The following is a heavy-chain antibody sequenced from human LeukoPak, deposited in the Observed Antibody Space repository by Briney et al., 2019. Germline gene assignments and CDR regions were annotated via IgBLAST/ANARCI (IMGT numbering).Heavy chain of an antibody. Sequence: SETLSLTCGVNGGSFSGYYWSWIRQPPGKGLEWIGEINHSGSTKYNPSLKSRVTISVDTSKNQFSLKVTSVTAADTAVYYCASGGLVSRYLDHWGQGTLVTVSS. V-gene: IGHV4-34*01. J-gene: IGHJ4*02. CDR3: ASGGLVSRYLDH. CDR1: GGSFSGYY. CDR2: INHSGST. D-gene: IGHD3-9*01.